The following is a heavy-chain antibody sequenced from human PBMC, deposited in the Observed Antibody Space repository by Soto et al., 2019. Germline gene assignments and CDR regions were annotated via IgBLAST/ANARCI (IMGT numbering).Heavy chain of an antibody. J-gene: IGHJ5*02. CDR2: ISWDGGST. V-gene: IGHV3-43D*04. D-gene: IGHD3-3*01. Sequence: HGGSLRLSCAASGFTVDDYAMHWVRQAPGKGLEWVSLISWDGGSTYYADSVKGRFTISRDNSKNSLYLQMNSLRAEDTALYYCAKDGRLRFLGWLPSGWFDPWGQGTLVTVSS. CDR3: AKDGRLRFLGWLPSGWFDP. CDR1: GFTVDDYA.